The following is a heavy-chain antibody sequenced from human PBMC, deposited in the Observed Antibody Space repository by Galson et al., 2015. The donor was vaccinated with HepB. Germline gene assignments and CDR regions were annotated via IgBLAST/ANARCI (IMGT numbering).Heavy chain of an antibody. Sequence: SLRLSCAASGVSFGGYVMSWFRQAPGKGLEWVGLIRSKAYGGTTEYAASVKGRFTISRDDSKSIAYLQMNSLKTDDTAVYYCSRDTHVSGSSLWGQGTLVTVSS. CDR2: IRSKAYGGTT. CDR1: GVSFGGYV. V-gene: IGHV3-49*03. J-gene: IGHJ4*02. CDR3: SRDTHVSGSSL. D-gene: IGHD3-10*01.